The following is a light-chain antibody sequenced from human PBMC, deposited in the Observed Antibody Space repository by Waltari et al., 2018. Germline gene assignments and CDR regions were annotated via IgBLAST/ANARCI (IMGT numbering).Light chain of an antibody. V-gene: IGLV3-21*04. CDR2: YDS. J-gene: IGLJ3*02. Sequence: SYVLTQPPSVSVAPGKTARITCGGNNIGSKSVHWYQQKPGQAPVMVIYYDSVRPSGIPERFSGSNSGNTATLTSSRVEAGDEADYYCQVWDSTSDHRVFGGGTKLTVL. CDR1: NIGSKS. CDR3: QVWDSTSDHRV.